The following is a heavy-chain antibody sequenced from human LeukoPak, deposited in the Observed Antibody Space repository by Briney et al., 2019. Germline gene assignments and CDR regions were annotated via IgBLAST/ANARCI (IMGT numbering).Heavy chain of an antibody. V-gene: IGHV4-30-2*01. CDR2: IYHSGST. J-gene: IGHJ4*02. CDR1: GGSISSGGYY. D-gene: IGHD6-19*01. CDR3: ARDQIAVSGGFDY. Sequence: SQTLSLTCTVSGGSISSGGYYWSWIRQPPGKGLEWIGYIYHSGSTYYNPSLKSRVTISVDRSKNQFSLKLSSVTAADTAVYYCARDQIAVSGGFDYWGQGTLVTVSS.